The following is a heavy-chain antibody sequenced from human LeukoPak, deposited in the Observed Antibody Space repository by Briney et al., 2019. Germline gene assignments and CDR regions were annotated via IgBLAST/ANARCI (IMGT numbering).Heavy chain of an antibody. Sequence: SETLSLTCTVSGVSISSGDYYWSWIRQPPGKGLEWIGYIYYSGSTNYNPSLKSRVTISVDTSKNQFSLKLSSVTAADTAVYYCARVGGTNYYYYGMDVWGQGTTVTVSS. CDR1: GVSISSGDYY. J-gene: IGHJ6*02. CDR2: IYYSGST. V-gene: IGHV4-61*08. D-gene: IGHD1-26*01. CDR3: ARVGGTNYYYYGMDV.